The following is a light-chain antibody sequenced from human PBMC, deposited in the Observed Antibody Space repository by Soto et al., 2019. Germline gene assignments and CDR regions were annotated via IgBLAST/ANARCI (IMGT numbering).Light chain of an antibody. CDR3: TSYTSTSTPYV. J-gene: IGLJ1*01. CDR2: DVY. CDR1: SSDVGRYTY. Sequence: QSALTQPASVSGSPGQSITISCAGTSSDVGRYTYVSWYQQHPGKAPKLIIYDVYNRPSGVSTRFSGSKSGNTASLTISGLQAEDEADYYCTSYTSTSTPYVFGGGTKLTV. V-gene: IGLV2-14*01.